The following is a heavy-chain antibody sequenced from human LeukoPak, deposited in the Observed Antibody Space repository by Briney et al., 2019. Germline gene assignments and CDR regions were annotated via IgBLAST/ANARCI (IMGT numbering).Heavy chain of an antibody. V-gene: IGHV1-2*02. CDR2: INPNSGGT. D-gene: IGHD1-1*01. CDR1: GYTFTGYY. J-gene: IGHJ5*02. CDR3: AREGDNWNDVDWFDP. Sequence: ASVKVSCTASGYTFTGYYMHWVRQAPGQGLAWMGWINPNSGGTNYAQKFQGRVTMTRDTSISTAYMELSRLRSDDTAVYYCAREGDNWNDVDWFDPWGQGTLVTVSS.